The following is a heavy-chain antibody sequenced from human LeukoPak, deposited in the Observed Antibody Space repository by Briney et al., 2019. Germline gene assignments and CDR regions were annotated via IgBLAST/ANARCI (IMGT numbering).Heavy chain of an antibody. J-gene: IGHJ4*02. CDR3: ARGTTVTTE. CDR1: GGTFSSYA. Sequence: ASVKVSCKASGGTFSSYAISWVRQPPGQGLEWMGGIIPILGIANYAQKFQGRVTITADKSTSTAYMELSSLRSEDTAVYYCARGTTVTTEWGQGTLVTVSS. D-gene: IGHD4-17*01. CDR2: IIPILGIA. V-gene: IGHV1-69*10.